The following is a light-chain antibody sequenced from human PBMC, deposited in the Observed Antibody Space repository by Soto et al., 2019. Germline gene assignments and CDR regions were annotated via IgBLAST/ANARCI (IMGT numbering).Light chain of an antibody. V-gene: IGKV1-39*01. CDR3: QQTYTIPYT. CDR2: ATS. J-gene: IGKJ2*01. CDR1: QNINRY. Sequence: DIQMTQSPSSLSASVGDRVTITCRASQNINRYLNWYQQKPGKAPKFLVFATSNLQTGVPSRFSGGVSGTDFTLTISSLQPEDFATYYCQQTYTIPYTFGQGTKLDI.